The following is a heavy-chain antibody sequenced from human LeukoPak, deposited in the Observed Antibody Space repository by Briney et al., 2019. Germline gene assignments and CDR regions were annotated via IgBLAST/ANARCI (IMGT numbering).Heavy chain of an antibody. CDR2: ISGSGGST. CDR1: GFTFSSYA. J-gene: IGHJ4*02. Sequence: GGSLRLSCAASGFTFSSYAMSWVRQAPGKGLEWVSVISGSGGSTYYADSVKGRFTISRDNSKNTLYLQMNSLRAEDTAVYFCAKDRDYQLPLNLDHWGQGTLVTVSP. CDR3: AKDRDYQLPLNLDH. D-gene: IGHD2-2*01. V-gene: IGHV3-23*01.